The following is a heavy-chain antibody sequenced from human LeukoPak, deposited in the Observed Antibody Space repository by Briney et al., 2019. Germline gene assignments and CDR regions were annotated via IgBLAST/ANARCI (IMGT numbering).Heavy chain of an antibody. Sequence: SETLSLTCAVSGGSISSSNWWSWVRQPPGKGLEWIGEIYHSGSTYYNPSLKSRVTISVDTSKNQFSLKLSSVTAADTAVYYCARDGLVYGDYYYWGQGTLVTVSS. V-gene: IGHV4-4*02. CDR3: ARDGLVYGDYYY. CDR2: IYHSGST. CDR1: GGSISSSNW. D-gene: IGHD4-17*01. J-gene: IGHJ4*02.